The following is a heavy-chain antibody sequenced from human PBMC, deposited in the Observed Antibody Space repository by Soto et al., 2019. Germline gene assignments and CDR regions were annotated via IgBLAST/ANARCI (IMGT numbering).Heavy chain of an antibody. CDR1: GFTFSSYA. V-gene: IGHV3-23*01. D-gene: IGHD2-2*01. CDR3: ARGHCSSTSCHYYYYYYGMDV. Sequence: PGGSLRLSCAASGFTFSSYAMSWVRQAPGKGLEWVLGISGSGGSTFYADSVKGRFTISRDNSKNTLYLQMNSLRAEDTAVYYCARGHCSSTSCHYYYYYYGMDVWGQGTTVTVSS. J-gene: IGHJ6*02. CDR2: ISGSGGST.